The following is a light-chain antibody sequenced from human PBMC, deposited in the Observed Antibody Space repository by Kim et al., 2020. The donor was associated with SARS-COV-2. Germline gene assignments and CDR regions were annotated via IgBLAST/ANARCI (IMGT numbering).Light chain of an antibody. CDR3: QVWDSDSDHWV. Sequence: SYELTPPPSVSVAPGKAARITCGGNNIGSKSVHWCQQKPGQAPVLVIYSDSDRPSGIPERFSGSNSANTATLTISRVEAGDEADYYCQVWDSDSDHWVFGGGTQLTVL. V-gene: IGLV3-21*04. CDR2: SDS. J-gene: IGLJ3*02. CDR1: NIGSKS.